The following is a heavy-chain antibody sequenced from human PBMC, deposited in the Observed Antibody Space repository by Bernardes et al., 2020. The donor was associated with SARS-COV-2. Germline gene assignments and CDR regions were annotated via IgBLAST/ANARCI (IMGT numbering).Heavy chain of an antibody. CDR2: IYYSGST. D-gene: IGHD7-27*01. Sequence: SETLSLTCTVSGGSISSYNWSWIRQPPGKGLEWIWYIYYSGSTNYNPSLTSRVTISVDTSKNQFSLKLSSVTAADTAVYYCARGLTGDYIGSYYYYGMDVWRQGTTVTVSS. CDR1: GGSISSYN. V-gene: IGHV4-59*01. J-gene: IGHJ6*02. CDR3: ARGLTGDYIGSYYYYGMDV.